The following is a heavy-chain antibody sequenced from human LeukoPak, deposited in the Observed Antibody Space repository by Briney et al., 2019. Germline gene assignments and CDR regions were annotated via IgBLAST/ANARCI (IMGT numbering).Heavy chain of an antibody. CDR3: ACDSDDILAGDDYYGIDD. CDR1: GYTFTSYG. CDR2: ISAYNGNT. V-gene: IGHV1-18*01. D-gene: IGHD3-9*01. Sequence: GASVKVSCKASGYTFTSYGISWVRQAPGQGLEWMGWISAYNGNTNYAQKLQGRVTMTTETSTSTAYMEPRSLRSDDTAVYYYACDSDDILAGDDYYGIDDWGQGTTVTVSS. J-gene: IGHJ6*02.